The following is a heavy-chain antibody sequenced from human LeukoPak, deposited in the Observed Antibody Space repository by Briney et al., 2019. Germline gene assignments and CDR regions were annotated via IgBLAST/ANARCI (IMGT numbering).Heavy chain of an antibody. D-gene: IGHD1-7*01. V-gene: IGHV3-7*03. CDR1: GFTFSSYG. CDR2: IKQDGSEK. CDR3: ARDWNYAYNWFDP. Sequence: GGSLRLSCAASGFTFSSYGMSWVRQAPGKGLEWVANIKQDGSEKYYVDSVKGRFTISRDNAKNSLYLQMNSLRAEDTAVYYCARDWNYAYNWFDPWGQGTLVTVSS. J-gene: IGHJ5*02.